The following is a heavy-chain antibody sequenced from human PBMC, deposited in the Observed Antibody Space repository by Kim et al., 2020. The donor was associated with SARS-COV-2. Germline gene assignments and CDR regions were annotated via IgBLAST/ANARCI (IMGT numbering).Heavy chain of an antibody. D-gene: IGHD3-3*01. Sequence: GGSLRLSCAASGFTFSSYSMNWVRQPPGKGLEWVASISSSSSYIYYADSVKGRSTLSRDNAKKSLYMQMNSLSAEDTAVYFCARLMSATIFGVVIPSNYYYGMDVWAQGTTVTVSS. CDR3: ARLMSATIFGVVIPSNYYYGMDV. CDR1: GFTFSSYS. V-gene: IGHV3-21*01. J-gene: IGHJ6*02. CDR2: ISSSSSYI.